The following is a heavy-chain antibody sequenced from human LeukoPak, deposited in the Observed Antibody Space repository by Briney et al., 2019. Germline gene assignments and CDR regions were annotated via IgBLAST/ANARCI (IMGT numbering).Heavy chain of an antibody. CDR3: ARGHEALGY. V-gene: IGHV3-53*01. CDR2: IYSGGST. CDR1: GXTVSDNY. J-gene: IGHJ4*02. D-gene: IGHD3-10*01. Sequence: GGSLRLSCAASGXTVSDNYMTWVRQAPGKGLEWVSVIYSGGSTFYADYVKGRFTISRDNSKNTLYLQMNSLRAEDTAIYYCARGHEALGYWGQGTLVTVSS.